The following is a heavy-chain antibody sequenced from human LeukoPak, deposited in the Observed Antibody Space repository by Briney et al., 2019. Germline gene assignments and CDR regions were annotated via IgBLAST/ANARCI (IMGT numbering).Heavy chain of an antibody. CDR1: GGSISSYY. V-gene: IGHV4-59*12. CDR2: IYYSGST. CDR3: ARDRIGRRQSEFDY. D-gene: IGHD1-14*01. J-gene: IGHJ4*02. Sequence: SETLSLTCTVSGGSISSYYWSWIRQPPGKGLEWIGYIYYSGSTNYNPSLKSRVTISVDTSKNQFSLKLSSVTAADTAVYYCARDRIGRRQSEFDYWGQGTLVTVSS.